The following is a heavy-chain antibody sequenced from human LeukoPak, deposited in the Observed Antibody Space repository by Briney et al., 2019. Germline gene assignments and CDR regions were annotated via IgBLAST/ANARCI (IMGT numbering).Heavy chain of an antibody. CDR2: IHYSGST. Sequence: PSETLSLTCTVSGASIRSSDYSWGWIRQPPGKGLEWIGTIHYSGSTYHNPSLKSRVTISVDTSKNQFSLKLSSVTAADTAVYYCARRKGITGTLDYYYYYMDVWGKGTTVTVSS. J-gene: IGHJ6*03. V-gene: IGHV4-39*07. CDR1: GASIRSSDYS. D-gene: IGHD1-20*01. CDR3: ARRKGITGTLDYYYYYMDV.